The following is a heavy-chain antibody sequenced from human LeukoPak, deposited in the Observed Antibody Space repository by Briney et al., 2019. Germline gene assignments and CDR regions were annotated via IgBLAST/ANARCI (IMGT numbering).Heavy chain of an antibody. V-gene: IGHV1-18*01. D-gene: IGHD6-19*01. CDR1: GYTFSSYV. Sequence: AAVKDSCKGSGYTFSSYVGSWVPQAPGERLGGMGWIIAYNGNTNYAQKPPGRVTMHKDTATSTAYMALRSLRPDDTAVYYSARRNTEYSSGPQIDYYGMDVWGQGTTVTVSS. CDR3: ARRNTEYSSGPQIDYYGMDV. J-gene: IGHJ6*02. CDR2: IIAYNGNT.